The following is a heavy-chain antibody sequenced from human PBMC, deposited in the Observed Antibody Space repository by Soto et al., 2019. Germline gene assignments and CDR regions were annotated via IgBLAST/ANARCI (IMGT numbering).Heavy chain of an antibody. Sequence: QVQLVQSGAEVKKPGSSVKVSCKASGGTFSSYTISWVRQAPGQGLEWMGRIIPILGIANYAQKFQGRVTTLPGKANYSQKTQGSGTITADQSTSKSYTELSSLRSEDTAVYYCATVLRYFGWPIWGFDPWGQGTLVTVSS. CDR3: ATVLRYFGWPIWGFDP. D-gene: IGHD3-9*01. J-gene: IGHJ5*02. CDR2: IIPILGIA. V-gene: IGHV1-69*02. CDR1: GGTFSSYT.